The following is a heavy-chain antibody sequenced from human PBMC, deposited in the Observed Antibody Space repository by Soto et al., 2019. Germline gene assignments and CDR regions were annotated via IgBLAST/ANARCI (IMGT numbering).Heavy chain of an antibody. D-gene: IGHD3-9*01. V-gene: IGHV1-3*01. CDR1: GYTFTGYA. J-gene: IGHJ5*01. CDR2: INAGNGNT. CDR3: AKLRYFDWSAYNWFEY. Sequence: ASVKVSCTASGYTFTGYAMHWVRQAPGQRLEWMGWINAGNGNTKYSQKFQGRFTITRDTSASTAYMELSSLRSEDTAVYHCAKLRYFDWSAYNWFEYWGQGTPVTVSS.